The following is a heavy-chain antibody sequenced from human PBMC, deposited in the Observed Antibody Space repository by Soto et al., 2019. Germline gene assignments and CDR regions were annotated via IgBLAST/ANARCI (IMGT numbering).Heavy chain of an antibody. CDR1: GYTFTGYY. D-gene: IGHD2-15*01. Sequence: ASVKVSCKASGYTFTGYYMHWVRQAPGQGLEWMGWINPNSGGTNYAQKFQGRVTMTRDTSISTAYMELSRLRSDDTAVYYGARVWDGSPYYYYGMDVWGQGTTVTVSS. CDR2: INPNSGGT. J-gene: IGHJ6*02. V-gene: IGHV1-2*02. CDR3: ARVWDGSPYYYYGMDV.